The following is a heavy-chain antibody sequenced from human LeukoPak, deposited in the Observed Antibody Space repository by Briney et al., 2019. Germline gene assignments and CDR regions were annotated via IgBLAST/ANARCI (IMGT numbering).Heavy chain of an antibody. Sequence: GGSLRLSCAASGFTSSSYSMNWVRQAPGKGLEWVSSISSSSSYIYYADSVKGRFTISRDNAKNSLYLQMNSPRAEDTAVYYCARDRRIAAAGTGYFDYWGQGTLVTVSS. CDR3: ARDRRIAAAGTGYFDY. D-gene: IGHD6-13*01. CDR2: ISSSSSYI. V-gene: IGHV3-21*01. J-gene: IGHJ4*02. CDR1: GFTSSSYS.